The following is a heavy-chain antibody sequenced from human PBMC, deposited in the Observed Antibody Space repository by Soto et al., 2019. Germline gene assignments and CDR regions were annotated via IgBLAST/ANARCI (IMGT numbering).Heavy chain of an antibody. CDR2: ISGSGGST. Sequence: EVQLLEPGGGLVQPGGSLRLSCAASGFTFSSYAMSWVRQAPGKGLEWVSAISGSGGSTYYADSVKGRFTISRDNSKNTLYLQMNSLRAEDTAVYYCAKEGRYCSGGSCYPGDAFDIWGQGTMVTVSS. D-gene: IGHD2-15*01. CDR3: AKEGRYCSGGSCYPGDAFDI. CDR1: GFTFSSYA. J-gene: IGHJ3*02. V-gene: IGHV3-23*01.